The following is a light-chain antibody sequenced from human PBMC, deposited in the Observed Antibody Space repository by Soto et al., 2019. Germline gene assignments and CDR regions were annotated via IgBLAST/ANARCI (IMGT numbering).Light chain of an antibody. Sequence: QSVLTQPASVSGSPGQSITIFCTGTSSDVGGYNYVSWYQQHPNKAPKLIIYDVNNRPSGVSHRFSGSKSGNTASLTISGLQGEDEADYYCSSYRSSSTLTFVFGSGTKLTVL. V-gene: IGLV2-14*03. CDR1: SSDVGGYNY. J-gene: IGLJ1*01. CDR3: SSYRSSSTLTFV. CDR2: DVN.